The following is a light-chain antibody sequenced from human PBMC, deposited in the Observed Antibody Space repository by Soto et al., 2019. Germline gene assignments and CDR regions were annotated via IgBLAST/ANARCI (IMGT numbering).Light chain of an antibody. J-gene: IGKJ2*01. CDR1: QNVLSSSNNKNF. CDR3: QQYYGTSHT. V-gene: IGKV4-1*01. Sequence: DIVMTQSPDSLAVSLGERATINCKSSQNVLSSSNNKNFLAWYQQKPGQPPKLLIYWASTREFGVPDRYSGSGSCTDFSLTISNLQAEDVAVYYCQQYYGTSHTFGQGTRLEIK. CDR2: WAS.